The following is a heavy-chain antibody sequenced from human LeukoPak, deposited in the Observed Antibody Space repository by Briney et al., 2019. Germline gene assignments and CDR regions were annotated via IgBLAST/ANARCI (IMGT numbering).Heavy chain of an antibody. V-gene: IGHV4-34*01. J-gene: IGHJ4*02. CDR1: GGSFSGYY. D-gene: IGHD6-19*01. Sequence: SETLSLTCAVYGGSFSGYYWSWIRQPPGKGLEWIGEINHSGSTNYNPSLKSRVTISVDTSKNQFSLKLSSVTAADTAVYYCARVRYSSGWYDYWGQGTLVTASS. CDR2: INHSGST. CDR3: ARVRYSSGWYDY.